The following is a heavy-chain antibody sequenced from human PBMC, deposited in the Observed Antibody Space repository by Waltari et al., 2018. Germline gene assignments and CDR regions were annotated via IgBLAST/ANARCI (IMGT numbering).Heavy chain of an antibody. CDR2: ISNSGGSK. J-gene: IGHJ4*02. D-gene: IGHD5-12*01. CDR1: GFTFSNYA. Sequence: EVQLLESGGGLVQPGGSLRLSCDTSGFTFSNYAMSWVRQAPGKGLEWFSAISNSGGSKWDEVSVKGRLTISRDNSKNKVFLQMDSLRAEDTAVYYCAREEKDNSGYRTTRFGYWGQGTLVTVSS. CDR3: AREEKDNSGYRTTRFGY. V-gene: IGHV3-23*01.